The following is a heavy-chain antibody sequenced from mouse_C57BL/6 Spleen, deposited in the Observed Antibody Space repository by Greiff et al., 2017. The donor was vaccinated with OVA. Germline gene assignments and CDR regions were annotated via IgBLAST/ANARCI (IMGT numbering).Heavy chain of an antibody. V-gene: IGHV1-64*01. Sequence: VKLMESGAELVKPGASVKLSCKASGYTFTSYWMHWVKQRPGQGLEWIGMIHPNSGSTNYNEKFKSKATLTVDKSSSTAYMQLSSLTSEDSAVYYCALYGNYEEYYFDYWGQGTTLTVSS. CDR2: IHPNSGST. D-gene: IGHD2-1*01. CDR1: GYTFTSYW. J-gene: IGHJ2*01. CDR3: ALYGNYEEYYFDY.